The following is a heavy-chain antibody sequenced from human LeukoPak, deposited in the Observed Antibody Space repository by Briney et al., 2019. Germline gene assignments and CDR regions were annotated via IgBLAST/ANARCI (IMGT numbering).Heavy chain of an antibody. V-gene: IGHV3-30*02. CDR2: IRYDGSNK. Sequence: GGSLRLSCAASGFTFSSYGMHWARQAPGKGLEWVAFIRYDGSNKYYADSVKGRFTISRDNSKNTLYLQMNSLRAEDTAVYYCAKVAGNGPVSDAFDIWGQGTMVTVSS. J-gene: IGHJ3*02. CDR1: GFTFSSYG. D-gene: IGHD6-19*01. CDR3: AKVAGNGPVSDAFDI.